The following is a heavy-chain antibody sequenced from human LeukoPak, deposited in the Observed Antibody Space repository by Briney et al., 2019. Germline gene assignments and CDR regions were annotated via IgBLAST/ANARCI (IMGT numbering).Heavy chain of an antibody. D-gene: IGHD6-19*01. CDR2: ISYDGSNK. CDR3: ARDRGGWEDYYYYGMTS. Sequence: PGGSLRLSCAASGFTFSSYGMHWVRQAPGKGLEWVAVISYDGSNKYYADSVKGRFTISRDNSKNTLYLQMNSLRAEDTAVYYCARDRGGWEDYYYYGMTSGAKGPRSPSP. V-gene: IGHV3-30*03. J-gene: IGHJ6*02. CDR1: GFTFSSYG.